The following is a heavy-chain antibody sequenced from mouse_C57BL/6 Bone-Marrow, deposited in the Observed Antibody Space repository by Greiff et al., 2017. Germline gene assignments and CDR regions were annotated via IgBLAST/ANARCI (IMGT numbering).Heavy chain of an antibody. CDR1: GYSITSGYY. Sequence: EVKLLESGPGLVKPSQSLSLTCSVTGYSITSGYYWNWIRQFPGNKLEWMGYISYDGSNNYNPSLKNRISITRDPSKNQFFLKLNSVTTEDTATYYWARDEKEDDCYLLWYFDGWGTGTTVTVSS. V-gene: IGHV3-6*01. CDR2: ISYDGSN. CDR3: ARDEKEDDCYLLWYFDG. J-gene: IGHJ1*03. D-gene: IGHD2-3*01.